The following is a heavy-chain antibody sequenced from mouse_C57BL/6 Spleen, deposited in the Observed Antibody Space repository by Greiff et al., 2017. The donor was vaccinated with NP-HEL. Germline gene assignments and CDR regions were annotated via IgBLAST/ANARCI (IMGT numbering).Heavy chain of an antibody. Sequence: DVQLVESGGGLVKPGGSLKLSCAASGFTFSDYGMHWVRQAPEKGLEWVAYISSGSSTIYYADTVKGRFTISRDNAKNTLFLQMTSLRSEDTAMYYCARTTTVNWGQGTLVTVSA. CDR1: GFTFSDYG. V-gene: IGHV5-17*01. J-gene: IGHJ3*01. CDR3: ARTTTVN. CDR2: ISSGSSTI. D-gene: IGHD1-1*01.